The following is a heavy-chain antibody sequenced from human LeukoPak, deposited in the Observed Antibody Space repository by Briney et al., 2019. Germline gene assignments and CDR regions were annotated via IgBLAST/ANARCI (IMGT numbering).Heavy chain of an antibody. Sequence: GGSLRLSCAASGFTFSSYWMSWVRQAPGTGLESVANIKQDGSEKYYVDSVKGRFTISRDNAKNSLYLQMNSLRAEDTAVYYCARDLGIVVVPAAPGYWGQGTLVTVSS. D-gene: IGHD2-2*03. V-gene: IGHV3-7*03. CDR3: ARDLGIVVVPAAPGY. CDR1: GFTFSSYW. J-gene: IGHJ4*02. CDR2: IKQDGSEK.